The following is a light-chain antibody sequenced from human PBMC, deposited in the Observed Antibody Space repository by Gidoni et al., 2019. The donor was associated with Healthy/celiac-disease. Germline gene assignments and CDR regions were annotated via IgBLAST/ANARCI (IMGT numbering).Light chain of an antibody. CDR3: MQALQTRT. CDR1: QSLLHSNGYNY. CDR2: LGS. Sequence: DIVMTQSLLSLPVTPGEPASISRRYSQSLLHSNGYNYLDWYLQKPGQSPQLLIYLGSNRAAGVPNRFSGSGSGTDFTLKISRVEAEDVGVYYCMQALQTRTFGQXTKVEIK. V-gene: IGKV2-28*01. J-gene: IGKJ1*01.